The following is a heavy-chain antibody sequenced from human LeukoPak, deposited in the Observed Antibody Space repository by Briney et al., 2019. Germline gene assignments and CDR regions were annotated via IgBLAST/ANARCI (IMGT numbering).Heavy chain of an antibody. V-gene: IGHV3-48*01. Sequence: GGSLRLSCAASGFTFSSYSMNWVRQAPGKGLEWVSYISSSSSTIYYADSVKGRFTISRDNAKNSLYLQMNSLRAEDTAVYYCARDAISSGWFRENYFDYWGQGTLVTVSS. J-gene: IGHJ4*02. CDR2: ISSSSSTI. CDR3: ARDAISSGWFRENYFDY. D-gene: IGHD6-19*01. CDR1: GFTFSSYS.